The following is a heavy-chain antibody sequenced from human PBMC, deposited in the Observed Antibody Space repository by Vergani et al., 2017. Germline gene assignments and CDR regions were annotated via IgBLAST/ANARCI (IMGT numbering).Heavy chain of an antibody. CDR1: GCSISSYY. CDR2: IYYSGST. D-gene: IGHD2-2*01. V-gene: IGHV4-59*01. CDR3: ARSQVYCSSPSCLGWFDP. J-gene: IGHJ5*02. Sequence: QVQLQESGPGLAKPSETLSLTCTVSGCSISSYYWSWIRQPPGKGLEWIGYIYYSGSTNYNPSFKSRVTISVDTSKNQFSLMLSSVTAADTAVYYCARSQVYCSSPSCLGWFDPWGQGTLVTVSS.